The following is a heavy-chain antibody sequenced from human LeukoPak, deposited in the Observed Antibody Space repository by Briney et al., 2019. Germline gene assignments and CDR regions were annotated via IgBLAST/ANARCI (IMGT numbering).Heavy chain of an antibody. Sequence: ASVKVSCKASGYTFTSYGISWVRQAPGKGLEWMGWISAYNGNTKYAQKLQGRVTMTTDTSTSTAYMELRSLRSDDTAVYYCARVPWGDRGYSYGYPSDYWGQGTLVTVSS. J-gene: IGHJ4*02. CDR3: ARVPWGDRGYSYGYPSDY. CDR2: ISAYNGNT. CDR1: GYTFTSYG. V-gene: IGHV1-18*01. D-gene: IGHD5-18*01.